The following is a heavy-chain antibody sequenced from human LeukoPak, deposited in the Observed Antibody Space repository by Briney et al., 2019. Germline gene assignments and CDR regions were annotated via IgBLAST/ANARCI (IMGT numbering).Heavy chain of an antibody. V-gene: IGHV3-23*01. CDR2: ISDSGGIT. D-gene: IGHD3-16*01. Sequence: GGSLRLSCAASGFTFSSYAMSWVRQAPGKGLEWVSAISDSGGITFYADSVKGRFTISRGNAKITLCLQMNSLRAEDTAVYYCASPIGDFFDYWGQGTLVTVSS. CDR1: GFTFSSYA. J-gene: IGHJ4*02. CDR3: ASPIGDFFDY.